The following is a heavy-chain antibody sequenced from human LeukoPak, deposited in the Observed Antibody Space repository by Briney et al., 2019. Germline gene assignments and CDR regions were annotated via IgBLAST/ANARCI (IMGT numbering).Heavy chain of an antibody. CDR2: INPNSGGT. Sequence: ASVKVSCKASGYTFTGYYIHWVRQAPGQGLEWMGWINPNSGGTNYAQKFQGRVTMTRDTSISTAYMELSRLRSDDRAVYYCARGRRIATVPAAKYYFDYWGQGTLVTVSS. CDR3: ARGRRIATVPAAKYYFDY. J-gene: IGHJ4*02. D-gene: IGHD2-2*01. CDR1: GYTFTGYY. V-gene: IGHV1-2*02.